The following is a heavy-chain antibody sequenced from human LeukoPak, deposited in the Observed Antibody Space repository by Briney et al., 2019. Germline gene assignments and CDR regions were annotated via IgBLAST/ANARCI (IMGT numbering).Heavy chain of an antibody. CDR2: INWTGGST. V-gene: IGHV3-20*04. CDR1: GFTFDDYG. D-gene: IGHD2-2*01. CDR3: ARDAIVVVPAAIYYYYYMDV. J-gene: IGHJ6*03. Sequence: GESLRLSCAASGFTFDDYGMSWVRQAPGKGLDWVSGINWTGGSTGYADSVKGRFTISRDNAKNSLYLQMNSLRAEDTAAYYCARDAIVVVPAAIYYYYYMDVWGKGTTVTVSS.